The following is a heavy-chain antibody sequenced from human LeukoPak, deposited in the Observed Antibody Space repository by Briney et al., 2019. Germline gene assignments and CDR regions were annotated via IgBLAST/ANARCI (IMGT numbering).Heavy chain of an antibody. CDR1: GFTFSSYG. CDR3: AKPGYCSSTSCYADYYYGMDV. J-gene: IGHJ6*02. Sequence: GGSLRLSCAASGFTFSSYGMHWVRQAPGKGLEWVAVISYDGSNKYYADSVKGRFTISRDNSKNTLYLQMNSLRAEDTAVYYCAKPGYCSSTSCYADYYYGMDVWGQGTTVTVSS. V-gene: IGHV3-30*18. D-gene: IGHD2-2*01. CDR2: ISYDGSNK.